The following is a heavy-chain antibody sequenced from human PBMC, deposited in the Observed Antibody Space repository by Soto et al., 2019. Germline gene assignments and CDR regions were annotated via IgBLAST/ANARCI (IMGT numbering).Heavy chain of an antibody. Sequence: LRLSCAASGFTFSTYAISWVRQSPCKGLDWVSAISGSGGSTYYADPVKGRFTISRDNSKNTLYLQMNSLRAEDTAVHYCARGLGYCSSTSCYIWFDYWGQGTLVTVSS. V-gene: IGHV3-23*01. J-gene: IGHJ4*02. CDR1: GFTFSTYA. D-gene: IGHD2-2*02. CDR3: ARGLGYCSSTSCYIWFDY. CDR2: ISGSGGST.